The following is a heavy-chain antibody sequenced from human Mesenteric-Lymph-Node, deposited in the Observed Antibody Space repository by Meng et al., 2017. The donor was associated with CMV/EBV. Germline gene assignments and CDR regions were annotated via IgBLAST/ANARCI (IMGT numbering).Heavy chain of an antibody. CDR3: ARPADSGYDSGYFQD. CDR1: GGSISSHNY. CDR2: IDLSGNT. V-gene: IGHV4-4*02. J-gene: IGHJ1*01. Sequence: SETLSLTCAVSGGSISSHNYWSWVRQPPGKGLEWIGEIDLSGNTNYNPSLKSRVAMSVDKSKNQFSLRLTSVTAADTAVYYCARPADSGYDSGYFQDWGQGTLVTVSS. D-gene: IGHD5-12*01.